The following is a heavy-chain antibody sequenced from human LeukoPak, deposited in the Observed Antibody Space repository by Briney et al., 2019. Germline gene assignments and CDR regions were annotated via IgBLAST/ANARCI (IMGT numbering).Heavy chain of an antibody. D-gene: IGHD4-23*01. CDR3: ARGNSDAFDI. J-gene: IGHJ3*02. Sequence: QPGGSLRLSCAASGYTFSNYAMHWVRQPPGKGLEWVAIIWYDGSYKYYADSVKGRFTVSRDNSKNTLYLQVNSLTAEDTAVYYCARGNSDAFDIWGQGTMVTVSS. CDR2: IWYDGSYK. V-gene: IGHV3-33*01. CDR1: GYTFSNYA.